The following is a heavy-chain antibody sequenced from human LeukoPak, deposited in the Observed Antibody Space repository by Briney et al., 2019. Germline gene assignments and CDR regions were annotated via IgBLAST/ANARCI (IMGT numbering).Heavy chain of an antibody. CDR2: ISYDGSNK. J-gene: IGHJ4*02. Sequence: GRSLRLSCAASGFTFSSYGMRWVRQAPGKGLEWVAVISYDGSNKYYADSVKGRFTISRDNSKNTLYLQMNSLRAEDTAVYYCARSSYCHYWGQETLLTVSS. D-gene: IGHD6-19*01. CDR1: GFTFSSYG. V-gene: IGHV3-30*03. CDR3: ARSSYCHY.